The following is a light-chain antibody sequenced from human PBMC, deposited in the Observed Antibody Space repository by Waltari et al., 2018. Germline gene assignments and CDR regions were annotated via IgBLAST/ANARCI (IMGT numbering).Light chain of an antibody. Sequence: QSALTQPASVSGSPGQSITISCTGTSSDVGFYNFVSWYQPHPGKVPKRMIYGVSNRPSGVSIRFPGSKSGKTASLTISELQAEDEADYYCSSYTGRSTLYVFGTGTTVTVL. CDR3: SSYTGRSTLYV. V-gene: IGLV2-14*01. CDR2: GVS. J-gene: IGLJ1*01. CDR1: SSDVGFYNF.